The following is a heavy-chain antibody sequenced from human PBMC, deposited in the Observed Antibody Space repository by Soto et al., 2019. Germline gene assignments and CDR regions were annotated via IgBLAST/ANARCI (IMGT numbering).Heavy chain of an antibody. J-gene: IGHJ4*02. CDR3: AKASSGWTYFDY. CDR1: GFTFSSYA. D-gene: IGHD6-19*01. CDR2: ISGSGGST. Sequence: EVQLLESGGGLVQPGGSLRLSCAASGFTFSSYAMSWVRQAPGKGLEWVSTISGSGGSTYYADSVKGRFTMSRDNYKNTLYLQMNSLRADDTAVYYCAKASSGWTYFDYWGQGTLVTVSS. V-gene: IGHV3-23*01.